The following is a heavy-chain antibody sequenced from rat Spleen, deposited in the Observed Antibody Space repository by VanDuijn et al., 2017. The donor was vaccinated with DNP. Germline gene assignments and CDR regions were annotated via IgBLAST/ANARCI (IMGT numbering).Heavy chain of an antibody. J-gene: IGHJ2*01. CDR2: IKAKSNNYAT. CDR3: AWRINYGGYGDY. V-gene: IGHV6-6*01. CDR1: GFTFSTTW. Sequence: EVQVLESGGGLVQPGNSLKLSCATSGFTFSTTWMYWYRQFPEQRLEWVARIKAKSNNYATDYTESVKGRFTISRDDSRGSIYLQMNNLKEEDTAIYYCAWRINYGGYGDYWGQGGMVTVSS. D-gene: IGHD1-11*01.